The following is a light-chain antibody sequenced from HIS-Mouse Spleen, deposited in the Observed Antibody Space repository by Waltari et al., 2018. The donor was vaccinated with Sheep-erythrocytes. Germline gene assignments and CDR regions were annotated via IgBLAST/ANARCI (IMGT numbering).Light chain of an antibody. CDR3: CSYAGSYTLV. CDR1: SSDVGCYNY. CDR2: DVS. Sequence: QSALTQPRSVSGSPGQSVPISCPVTSSDVGCYNYVSWYQQHPGKAPKLMIYDVSKRPSGVPDRFSGSKSGNTASLTISGLQAEDEADYYCCSYAGSYTLVFGGGTKLTVL. V-gene: IGLV2-11*01. J-gene: IGLJ2*01.